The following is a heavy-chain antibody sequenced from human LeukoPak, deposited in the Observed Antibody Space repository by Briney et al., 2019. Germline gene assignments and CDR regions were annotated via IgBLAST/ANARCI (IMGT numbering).Heavy chain of an antibody. Sequence: GRSLRLSCAASGFTFTSYGMHWVRQAPGKGLEWVAVIWYDGSNKYYADSVKGRFTISRDNSKNTLYLQMNSLRAEDTAVYYCARDPIAAVRFDYWGQGTLVAVSS. J-gene: IGHJ4*02. CDR1: GFTFTSYG. CDR3: ARDPIAAVRFDY. CDR2: IWYDGSNK. V-gene: IGHV3-33*01. D-gene: IGHD6-13*01.